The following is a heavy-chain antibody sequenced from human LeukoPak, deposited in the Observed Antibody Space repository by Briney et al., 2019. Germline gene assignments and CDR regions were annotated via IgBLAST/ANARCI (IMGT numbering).Heavy chain of an antibody. D-gene: IGHD3-22*01. CDR1: GYTFAMYW. Sequence: GESLKISCKASGYTFAMYWIVWVRQLPGKGLECMGIIYPDDSDTRYRPPFQGLVTMSADTSTSTAYLQWDSLEASDTAMYYCARREGATMYYYDSGGSYYFDYWGQGTLVTVSS. CDR3: ARREGATMYYYDSGGSYYFDY. CDR2: IYPDDSDT. V-gene: IGHV5-51*01. J-gene: IGHJ4*02.